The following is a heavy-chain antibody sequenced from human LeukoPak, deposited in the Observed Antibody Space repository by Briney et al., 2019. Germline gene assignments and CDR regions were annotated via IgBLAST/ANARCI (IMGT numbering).Heavy chain of an antibody. CDR2: INHSGST. J-gene: IGHJ6*02. D-gene: IGHD2-2*01. V-gene: IGHV4-39*07. CDR3: ASGIYQLLLVPYYYGMDV. Sequence: PSETLSLTCTVSGGSISSSSYYWSWIRQPPGKGLEWIGEINHSGSTNYNPSLKSRVTISVDTSKNQFSLKLSSVTAADTAVYYCASGIYQLLLVPYYYGMDVWGQGTTVTVSS. CDR1: GGSISSSSYY.